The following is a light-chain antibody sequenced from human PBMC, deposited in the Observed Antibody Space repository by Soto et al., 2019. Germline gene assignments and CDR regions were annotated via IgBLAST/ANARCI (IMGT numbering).Light chain of an antibody. Sequence: LRQSPGALSLFPGERATLSCRASQSVSSSYLAWYQQKPGQAPRLLIYGASSRATGIPDRFSGSGSGTDFTLTISRLEPEDFAAYYCQQYGSSPLWTCGQGTKGDIK. V-gene: IGKV3-20*01. CDR3: QQYGSSPLWT. CDR2: GAS. J-gene: IGKJ1*01. CDR1: QSVSSSY.